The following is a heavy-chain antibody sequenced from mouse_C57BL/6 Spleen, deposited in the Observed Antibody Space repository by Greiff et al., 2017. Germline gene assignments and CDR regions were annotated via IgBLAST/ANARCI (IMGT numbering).Heavy chain of an antibody. Sequence: QVQLQQPGAELVMPGASVKLSCKASGYTFTSYWMHWVKQRPGQGLEWIGEIAPSDSDTNYNQKFKGKSTLTVDKSSSTAYMQLSSLTSENSAVYYCARDDYDVHAMDYWGQGTSVTVSS. J-gene: IGHJ4*01. CDR3: ARDDYDVHAMDY. CDR1: GYTFTSYW. CDR2: IAPSDSDT. D-gene: IGHD2-4*01. V-gene: IGHV1-69*01.